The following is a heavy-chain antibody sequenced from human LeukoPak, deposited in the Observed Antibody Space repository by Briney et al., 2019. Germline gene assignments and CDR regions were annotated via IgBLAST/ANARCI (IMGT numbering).Heavy chain of an antibody. Sequence: GGSLRLSCAASGFTFSSYEMNWVRQAPGKGLEWVANIKQDGSEKYYVDSVKGRFTISRDNAKNSLYLQMNSLRAEDTAVYYCARGWFGELLPWYWGQGTLVTVSS. CDR1: GFTFSSYE. CDR3: ARGWFGELLPWY. CDR2: IKQDGSEK. D-gene: IGHD3-10*01. J-gene: IGHJ4*02. V-gene: IGHV3-7*01.